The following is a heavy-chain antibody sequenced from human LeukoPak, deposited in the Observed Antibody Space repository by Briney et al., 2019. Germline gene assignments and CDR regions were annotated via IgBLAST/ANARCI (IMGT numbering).Heavy chain of an antibody. CDR3: AKTGTYCSGGSCYFDY. V-gene: IGHV1-18*01. J-gene: IGHJ4*02. CDR2: ISAYNGNT. D-gene: IGHD2-15*01. Sequence: ASVKVSCKASGYTFTSYGISWVRQAPGQGLEWMGWISAYNGNTNYAQKFQGRVTMTRDTSISTAYMELSRLRSDDTAVYYCAKTGTYCSGGSCYFDYWGQGTLVIVSS. CDR1: GYTFTSYG.